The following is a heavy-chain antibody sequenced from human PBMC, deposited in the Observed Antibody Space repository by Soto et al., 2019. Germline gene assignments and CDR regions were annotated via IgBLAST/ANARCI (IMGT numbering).Heavy chain of an antibody. D-gene: IGHD2-21*01. Sequence: EVQLLESGGGLVQPGGSLRLSCAASGFTFSSYDMTWVRQAPGKWLEWVSSVSSSGSSTYYADSVKGRFAISRDNPKHTLYLQMSSLSAADTAIYSCARRDCGSGTNCDFGAPAFDYWGQGNLVTVTS. J-gene: IGHJ4*02. CDR2: VSSSGSST. CDR3: ARRDCGSGTNCDFGAPAFDY. CDR1: GFTFSSYD. V-gene: IGHV3-23*01.